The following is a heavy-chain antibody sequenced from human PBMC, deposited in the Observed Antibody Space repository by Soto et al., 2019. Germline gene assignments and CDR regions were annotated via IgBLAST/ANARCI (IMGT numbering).Heavy chain of an antibody. V-gene: IGHV3-23*01. CDR1: GFTVSNNY. CDR2: LSGNGGTT. CDR3: ARRMEGPGRNFDY. D-gene: IGHD2-15*01. J-gene: IGHJ4*02. Sequence: GGSLRLSCAASGFTVSNNYMSWVRQAPGKGLEWVSALSGNGGTTYSADSVKGRFTISRDNSKNTLYLQMNSLRAEDTALYYCARRMEGPGRNFDYWGQGTLVTVSS.